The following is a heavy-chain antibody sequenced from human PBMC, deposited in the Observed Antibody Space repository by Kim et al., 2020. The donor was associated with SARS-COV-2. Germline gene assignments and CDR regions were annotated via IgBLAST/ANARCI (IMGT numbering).Heavy chain of an antibody. CDR3: AKDRGIQLWLQEIDY. D-gene: IGHD5-18*01. CDR1: GFTFSSYG. J-gene: IGHJ4*02. Sequence: GGSLRLSCAASGFTFSSYGMHWVRQAPGKGLEWVAVISYDGSNKYYADSVKGRFTISRDNSKNTLYLQMNSLRAEDTAVYYCAKDRGIQLWLQEIDYWGQGTLVTVSS. V-gene: IGHV3-30*18. CDR2: ISYDGSNK.